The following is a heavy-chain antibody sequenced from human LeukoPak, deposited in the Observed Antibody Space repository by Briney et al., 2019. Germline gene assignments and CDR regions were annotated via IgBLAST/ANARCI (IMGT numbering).Heavy chain of an antibody. CDR1: GYTFTSYG. CDR3: ARASLWGRLSTNYYYCMDV. CDR2: ISAYNGNT. D-gene: IGHD3-16*02. Sequence: ASVKVSCKASGYTFTSYGISWVRQAPGQGLEWMGWISAYNGNTNYAQKLQGRVTMTTDTSTSTAYMELRSLRSDDTAVYYCARASLWGRLSTNYYYCMDVWGKGTTVTVSS. V-gene: IGHV1-18*01. J-gene: IGHJ6*03.